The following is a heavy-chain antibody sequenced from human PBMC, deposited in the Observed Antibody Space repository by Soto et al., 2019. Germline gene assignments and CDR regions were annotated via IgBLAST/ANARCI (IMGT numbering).Heavy chain of an antibody. CDR2: INPSGGST. J-gene: IGHJ4*02. Sequence: ASVKVSCKASGYTFTSYYMHWVRQAPGQGLEWMGIINPSGGSTTYAQKFQGRVTMTRDTSTSTVYMELSSLRSEDTAVYYCATVYCSGGSCYGIAYWGQGTLVTVSS. V-gene: IGHV1-46*01. CDR3: ATVYCSGGSCYGIAY. CDR1: GYTFTSYY. D-gene: IGHD2-15*01.